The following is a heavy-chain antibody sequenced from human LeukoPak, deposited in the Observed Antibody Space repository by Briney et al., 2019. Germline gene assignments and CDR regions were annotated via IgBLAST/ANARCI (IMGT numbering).Heavy chain of an antibody. CDR1: GFTFTSYA. Sequence: GGSLRLSCAASGFTFTSYAMSWARQAPGKGLEWVANINQDGSAQHYVDSVKGRFTFSRDNAMNSLFLQMNNLRAEDTAVYYCARDVHGGAFDYWGQGTLVTVSS. V-gene: IGHV3-7*01. J-gene: IGHJ4*02. D-gene: IGHD4-23*01. CDR3: ARDVHGGAFDY. CDR2: INQDGSAQ.